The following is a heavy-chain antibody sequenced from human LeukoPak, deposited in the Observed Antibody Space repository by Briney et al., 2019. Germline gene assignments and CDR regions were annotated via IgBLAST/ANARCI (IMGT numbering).Heavy chain of an antibody. CDR2: ISGSGGST. V-gene: IGHV3-23*01. CDR1: GFTFSSYA. D-gene: IGHD3-9*01. J-gene: IGHJ4*02. Sequence: PGGSLRPSCAASGFTFSSYAMSWVRQAPGKGLEWVSAISGSGGSTYYADSVKGRFTISRDNSKNTLYLQMNSLRAEDTAVYYCAKAQRVLRYFDWLPPDYWGQGTLVTVSS. CDR3: AKAQRVLRYFDWLPPDY.